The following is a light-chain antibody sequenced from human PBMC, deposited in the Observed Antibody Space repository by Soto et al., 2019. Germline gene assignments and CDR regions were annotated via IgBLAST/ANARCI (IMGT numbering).Light chain of an antibody. CDR3: QQYNSYSYT. Sequence: DIQMTQSPSTLSASVGDRVTITCRASQSISSWLAWYQQKPGKAPKLLIYKTSSLESGVPSRFSGSGSETEFTLTISRLHPDDFATYYCQQYNSYSYTFGQGTKLEIK. CDR1: QSISSW. V-gene: IGKV1-5*03. CDR2: KTS. J-gene: IGKJ2*01.